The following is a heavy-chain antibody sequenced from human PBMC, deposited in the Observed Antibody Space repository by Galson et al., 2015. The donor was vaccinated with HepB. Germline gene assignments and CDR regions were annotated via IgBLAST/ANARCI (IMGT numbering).Heavy chain of an antibody. V-gene: IGHV4-34*10. D-gene: IGHD2-15*01. CDR3: ARSYCSGGSCYSHFDY. J-gene: IGHJ4*02. CDR2: IPHSGRS. Sequence: QVQLQESGPGLVKPSETLSPTCAVYGGSFSGDSWTWIRQSPGKGLEWIGEIPHSGRSNYNPSLKGRVTISLDASKNQFFLKLSSVTAADTAVYYCARSYCSGGSCYSHFDYWGQGTLVTVSS. CDR1: GGSFSGDS.